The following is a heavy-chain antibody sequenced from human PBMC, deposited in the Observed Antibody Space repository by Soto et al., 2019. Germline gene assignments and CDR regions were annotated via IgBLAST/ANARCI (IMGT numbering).Heavy chain of an antibody. Sequence: GGSLRLSCAASGFTFSDYYMSWIRQAPGKGLEWVSYISSSGSTIYYADSVKGRFTISRDSAKNSLYLQMNSLRAEDTAVYYCARDSPDHYYGSGSYYPGPDYWGQGTLVTVSS. J-gene: IGHJ4*02. CDR2: ISSSGSTI. CDR1: GFTFSDYY. D-gene: IGHD3-10*01. CDR3: ARDSPDHYYGSGSYYPGPDY. V-gene: IGHV3-11*01.